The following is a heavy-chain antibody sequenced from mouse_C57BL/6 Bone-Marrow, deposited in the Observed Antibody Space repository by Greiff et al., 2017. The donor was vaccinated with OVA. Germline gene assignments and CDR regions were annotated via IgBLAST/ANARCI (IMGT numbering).Heavy chain of an antibody. Sequence: QVQLQQPGTELVKPGASVKLSCKASGYTFTSYWMHWVKQRPGQGLEWIGNINPSNGGTSYNEQFKSKATLTVDKSSSTAYMQLSSLTSEDSAVDYCARERGITSVVDYFDYWGQGTTLTVSA. D-gene: IGHD1-1*01. CDR3: ARERGITSVVDYFDY. J-gene: IGHJ2*01. CDR1: GYTFTSYW. CDR2: INPSNGGT. V-gene: IGHV1-53*01.